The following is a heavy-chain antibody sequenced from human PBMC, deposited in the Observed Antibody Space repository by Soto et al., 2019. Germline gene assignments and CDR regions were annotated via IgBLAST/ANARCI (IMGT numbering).Heavy chain of an antibody. D-gene: IGHD4-4*01. V-gene: IGHV4-59*08. CDR2: IYYSGST. Sequence: SETLSLTCTVSGGSIRGYYWSWIRQPPGMGLQWIGNIYYSGSTKYNPSLNSRVTMSLDTSTNQFSLRLSSVTAADTALYYCVRLSNRGGDDLDAFDIWGQGTMVTVSS. CDR3: VRLSNRGGDDLDAFDI. J-gene: IGHJ3*02. CDR1: GGSIRGYY.